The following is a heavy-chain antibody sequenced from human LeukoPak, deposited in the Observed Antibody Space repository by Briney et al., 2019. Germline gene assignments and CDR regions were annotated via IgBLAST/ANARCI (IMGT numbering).Heavy chain of an antibody. J-gene: IGHJ4*02. CDR3: ARDRPGGYYGFDY. V-gene: IGHV3-53*01. D-gene: IGHD3-22*01. CDR2: ISNAGST. Sequence: PGGSLRLSCAAPGFTVSSTYMSWVRQAPGKGLEWVSIISNAGSTYYADSVKGRFTISRDNSKNTVFHQINSLRAEDTAVYYCARDRPGGYYGFDYWGQGTLVTVSS. CDR1: GFTVSSTY.